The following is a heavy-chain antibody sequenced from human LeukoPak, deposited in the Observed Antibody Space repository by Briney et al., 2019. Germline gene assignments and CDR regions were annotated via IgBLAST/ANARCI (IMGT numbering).Heavy chain of an antibody. CDR3: ARGVIAVFDY. V-gene: IGHV4-34*01. Sequence: PSETLSLTCAVYGGSFSGYYWSWVRHPPGKGLEWIGEINHSGSTNYNPSLKSRVTISVDTSKNQFSLKLSSVTAADTAVYYCARGVIAVFDYWGEGALVTVSS. CDR2: INHSGST. J-gene: IGHJ4*02. D-gene: IGHD6-19*01. CDR1: GGSFSGYY.